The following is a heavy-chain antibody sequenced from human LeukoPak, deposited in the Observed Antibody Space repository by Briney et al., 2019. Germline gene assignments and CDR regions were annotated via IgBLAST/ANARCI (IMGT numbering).Heavy chain of an antibody. CDR1: GYTFTGYY. V-gene: IGHV1-2*02. D-gene: IGHD2-2*01. Sequence: ASVKVSCKASGYTFTGYYMHWVRQAPGQGLEWMGWINPNSGGTNYAQKFQGRVTMTRDTSISTAYMELSRLRSDDTAVYYCARDRRGQHNWFDPWGQGTLVTVSS. CDR3: ARDRRGQHNWFDP. CDR2: INPNSGGT. J-gene: IGHJ5*02.